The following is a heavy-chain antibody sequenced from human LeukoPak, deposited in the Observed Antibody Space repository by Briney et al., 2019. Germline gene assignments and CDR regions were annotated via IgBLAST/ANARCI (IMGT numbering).Heavy chain of an antibody. V-gene: IGHV4-31*03. D-gene: IGHD3-3*01. Sequence: SETLSLTCTVSGGSISSGGYYWSWIRQHPGKGLEWIGYIYYSGSTYYNPSLKSRVTISVDTSKNQFSLKLSSVTAADTAVYYCARAGGFFSPFGYWGQGTLVTVSS. J-gene: IGHJ4*02. CDR2: IYYSGST. CDR3: ARAGGFFSPFGY. CDR1: GGSISSGGYY.